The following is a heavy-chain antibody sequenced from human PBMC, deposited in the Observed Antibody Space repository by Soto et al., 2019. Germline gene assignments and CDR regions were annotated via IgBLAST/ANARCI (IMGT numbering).Heavy chain of an antibody. CDR3: ARDPLGFHSAFDA. D-gene: IGHD4-4*01. J-gene: IGHJ5*02. Sequence: SQTLSLTCAIPGDSVSNKGAGWNWIRLSPSRGLEWLGRTYYRKSKWLYDYAVSVRSRITINPDTSKNQFSLHLTAVTPEVSSVYYCARDPLGFHSAFDAWGQGTLVTVSS. V-gene: IGHV6-1*01. CDR2: TYYRKSKWLY. CDR1: GDSVSNKGAG.